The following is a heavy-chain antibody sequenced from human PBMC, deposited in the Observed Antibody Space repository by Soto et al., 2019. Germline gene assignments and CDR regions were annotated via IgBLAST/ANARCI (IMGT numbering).Heavy chain of an antibody. Sequence: QVQLVQSGAEVKKPGASVKVSCKASGYTFTSYDINWVRQATGQGLEWMGWMNPNSGNTGYAQKFQGRVTMTRNTSISTAYMELSSLRSEDTAVYYCARRSITGTTRRYNWFDPWGQGTLVTVSS. D-gene: IGHD1-20*01. J-gene: IGHJ5*02. CDR3: ARRSITGTTRRYNWFDP. CDR1: GYTFTSYD. V-gene: IGHV1-8*01. CDR2: MNPNSGNT.